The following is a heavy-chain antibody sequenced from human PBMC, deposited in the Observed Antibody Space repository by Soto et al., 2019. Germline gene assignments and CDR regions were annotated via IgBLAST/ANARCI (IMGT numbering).Heavy chain of an antibody. CDR2: ISSSSSTI. D-gene: IGHD3-22*01. J-gene: IGHJ4*02. CDR3: VKGEYYYDGSAYYPFDY. CDR1: GFTFSTYS. Sequence: GGSLRLSCAASGFTFSTYSMNWVRQAPGKGLEWVSYISSSSSTIFYTDSVKGRFTVSRDNAKNSLYLQMNSLRAEDTAVYYCVKGEYYYDGSAYYPFDYWGQGTLVTVSS. V-gene: IGHV3-48*01.